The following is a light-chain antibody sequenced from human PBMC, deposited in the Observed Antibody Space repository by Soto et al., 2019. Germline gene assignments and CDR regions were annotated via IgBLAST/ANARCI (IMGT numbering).Light chain of an antibody. CDR1: SSDVGGHNY. J-gene: IGLJ1*01. Sequence: QSVLNQPASVSGSPGQSITIPCTGTSSDVGGHNYVSWYQQHPGKAPKLILYDVSDRPSGVSSRFSGSRSGNTASLTISGLQAEDEADYHCSSYTRGSFVFGTGTKVTVL. V-gene: IGLV2-14*03. CDR2: DVS. CDR3: SSYTRGSFV.